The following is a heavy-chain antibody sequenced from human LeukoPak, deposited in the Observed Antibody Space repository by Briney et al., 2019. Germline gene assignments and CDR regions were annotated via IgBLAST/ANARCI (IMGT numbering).Heavy chain of an antibody. D-gene: IGHD3-22*01. CDR3: ARPENYYDSSGYYYNWFDP. Sequence: ASVKVSCKASGYTFTGYYMHWVRQAPGQGLEWMGWINPNSGGTNYAKKFQGRVTMTRDTSISTAYMELSRLRSDDTAVYYCARPENYYDSSGYYYNWFDPWGQGTLVTVSS. CDR2: INPNSGGT. J-gene: IGHJ5*02. CDR1: GYTFTGYY. V-gene: IGHV1-2*02.